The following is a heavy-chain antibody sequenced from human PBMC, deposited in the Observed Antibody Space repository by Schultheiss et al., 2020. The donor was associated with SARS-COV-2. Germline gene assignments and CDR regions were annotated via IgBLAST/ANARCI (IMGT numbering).Heavy chain of an antibody. D-gene: IGHD6-13*01. CDR2: ISTHNGNT. J-gene: IGHJ4*02. Sequence: GESLKISCKASGYTFTSYGISWVRQAPGQGLEWMGWISTHNGNTNYAQKLQGRVTMTTDTSTSTAYMVLTSLTSADTAVYYCATYPRGIALADWGQGTLVTVSS. CDR1: GYTFTSYG. CDR3: ATYPRGIALAD. V-gene: IGHV1-18*01.